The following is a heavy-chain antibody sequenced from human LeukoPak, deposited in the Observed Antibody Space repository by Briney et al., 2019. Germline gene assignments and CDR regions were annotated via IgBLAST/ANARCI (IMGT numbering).Heavy chain of an antibody. Sequence: ASVKVSCKASGYTFTSYWIQWVRQAPGQGLEWMGLTNPSDGSIAYAHRFQGRVAMTRDTSASIVYMDLSSLRSEDTAVYYCAKAPRNSSAMLDYWGQGTLLTVSS. CDR3: AKAPRNSSAMLDY. J-gene: IGHJ4*02. CDR2: TNPSDGSI. CDR1: GYTFTSYW. D-gene: IGHD6-25*01. V-gene: IGHV1-46*01.